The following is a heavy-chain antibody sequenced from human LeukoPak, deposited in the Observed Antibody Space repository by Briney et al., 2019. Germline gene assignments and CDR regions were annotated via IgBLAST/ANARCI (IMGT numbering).Heavy chain of an antibody. Sequence: ALVKVSXKASGGTFSSYAISWVRQAPGQGLEWMGGIIPIFGTANYAQKFQGRVTITTDESTSTAYMELSSPRSEDTAVYYCARTKSTVTYYFDYWGQGTLVTVSS. D-gene: IGHD4-17*01. J-gene: IGHJ4*02. V-gene: IGHV1-69*05. CDR1: GGTFSSYA. CDR3: ARTKSTVTYYFDY. CDR2: IIPIFGTA.